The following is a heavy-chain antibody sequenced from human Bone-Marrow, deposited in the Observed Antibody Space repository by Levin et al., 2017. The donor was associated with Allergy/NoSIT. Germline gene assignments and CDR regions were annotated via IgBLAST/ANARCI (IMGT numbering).Heavy chain of an antibody. V-gene: IGHV1-2*02. J-gene: IGHJ4*02. CDR1: GYTFIDSH. Sequence: ASVKVSCKASGYTFIDSHLHWVREAPGRGLEWMGWINATTGGTKYAQIFQGRLTVTRDTSTSPVYMELRGLRFDDAAIYYCAREVTSSWFDYWGQGTLVTVSS. CDR3: AREVTSSWFDY. CDR2: INATTGGT. D-gene: IGHD6-13*01.